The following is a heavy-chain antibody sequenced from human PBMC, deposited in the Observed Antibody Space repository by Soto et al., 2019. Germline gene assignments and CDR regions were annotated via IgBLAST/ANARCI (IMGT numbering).Heavy chain of an antibody. CDR2: INAYNGNT. Sequence: QVQLVQSGAEVKKPGASVKVSCKASGYTFTSYGISWVRQAPGQGLEWMGRINAYNGNTNYAQKLQGRVTMTTDPSTSTAYMELSSLPSPATPVYYCASVLPPFDPWGQGTLVTVSS. CDR1: GYTFTSYG. J-gene: IGHJ5*02. CDR3: ASVLPPFDP. V-gene: IGHV1-18*01.